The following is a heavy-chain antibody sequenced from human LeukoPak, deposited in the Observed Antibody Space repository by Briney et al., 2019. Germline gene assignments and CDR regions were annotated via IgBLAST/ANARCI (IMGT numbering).Heavy chain of an antibody. V-gene: IGHV4-34*01. J-gene: IGHJ4*02. CDR2: INHSGST. CDR1: GGSFSGYY. D-gene: IGHD3-22*01. CDR3: ARGPSYYYDSSGYGY. Sequence: SETLSLTCAVYGGSFSGYYWSWIRQPPGKGLEWIGEINHSGSTNYNPSLKSRVTISVDTSKNQFSLKLSSVTAADTAVYYCARGPSYYYDSSGYGYWGQGTLATVSS.